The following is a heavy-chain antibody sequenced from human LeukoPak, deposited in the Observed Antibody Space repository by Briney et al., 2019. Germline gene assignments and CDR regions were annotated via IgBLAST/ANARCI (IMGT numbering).Heavy chain of an antibody. CDR3: ARDPFGYYGSGSFDY. J-gene: IGHJ4*02. Sequence: GASVKVSCKASGYTFTGYYMHWVRQAPGQGLEWMGWINPNSGGTNYAQKFQGRVTMTRDTSISTAYMELSRLRSDDTAVYYCARDPFGYYGSGSFDYWGQGTLVTVSS. CDR2: INPNSGGT. CDR1: GYTFTGYY. V-gene: IGHV1-2*02. D-gene: IGHD3-10*01.